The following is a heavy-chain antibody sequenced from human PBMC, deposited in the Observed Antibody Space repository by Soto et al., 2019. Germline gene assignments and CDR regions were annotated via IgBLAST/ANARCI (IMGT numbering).Heavy chain of an antibody. CDR3: ARGVIYYDFWSGYSFDY. CDR2: ISYDGSNK. D-gene: IGHD3-3*01. V-gene: IGHV3-30-3*01. CDR1: GFTFSSYA. J-gene: IGHJ4*02. Sequence: QVQLVESGGGVVQPGRSLRLSCAASGFTFSSYAMHWVRQAPGKGLEWVAVISYDGSNKYYADSVKGRFTIARDNSHNTLYLQMNSLRADDTAVYYCARGVIYYDFWSGYSFDYWGQGTLVTVSS.